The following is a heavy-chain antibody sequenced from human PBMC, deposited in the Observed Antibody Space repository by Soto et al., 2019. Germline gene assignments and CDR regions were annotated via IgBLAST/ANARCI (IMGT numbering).Heavy chain of an antibody. CDR1: GFTFSSYA. J-gene: IGHJ4*02. D-gene: IGHD3-22*01. CDR2: ISGSGDNT. CDR3: AKGNYYDSSDYYSFDY. V-gene: IGHV3-23*01. Sequence: GGSLRLSCAASGFTFSSYAMTWVRQAPGKGLEWVSAISGSGDNTYYADSVKGRFTISRDNSKNTLYLQMNSLRAEDTAVYYCAKGNYYDSSDYYSFDYWGQGTLVTVSS.